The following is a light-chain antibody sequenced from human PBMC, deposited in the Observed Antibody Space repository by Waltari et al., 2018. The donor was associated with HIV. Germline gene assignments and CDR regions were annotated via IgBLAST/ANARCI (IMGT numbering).Light chain of an antibody. J-gene: IGLJ3*02. CDR1: ALPKQY. CDR2: KDS. Sequence: SYELTQPPSVSVSPGQTARITCSGDALPKQYAYWYQQKPGQAPVVVIYKDSERPSGSPGRFSGARSGTTVTLTISGGQAEDEADYYCQSADSSGPYRVFGGGTKLTVL. V-gene: IGLV3-25*03. CDR3: QSADSSGPYRV.